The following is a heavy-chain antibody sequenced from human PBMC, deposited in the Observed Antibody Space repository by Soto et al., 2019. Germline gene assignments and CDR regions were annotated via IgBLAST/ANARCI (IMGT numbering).Heavy chain of an antibody. CDR3: TTDIVVVPAAMYPYNWFDP. Sequence: GGSLRLSCAASGFTFSNAWMSWVRQAPEKGLEWVGRIKSKTDGGTTDYAAPVKGRFTISRDDSKNTLYLQMNSLKTEDTAVYYCTTDIVVVPAAMYPYNWFDPWGQGTLVTVSS. J-gene: IGHJ5*02. D-gene: IGHD2-2*01. V-gene: IGHV3-15*01. CDR1: GFTFSNAW. CDR2: IKSKTDGGTT.